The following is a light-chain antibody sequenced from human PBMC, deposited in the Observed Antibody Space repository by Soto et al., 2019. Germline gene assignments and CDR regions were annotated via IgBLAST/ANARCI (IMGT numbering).Light chain of an antibody. J-gene: IGKJ5*01. CDR2: AAS. CDR1: QVINTY. CDR3: QKYNTAPII. Sequence: DIQMTQSPSSLFPSVGAGFTITCRASQVINTYLAWYQQKPGKVPKLLIYAASTLQSGVPSRFSGSGSGTDFTLTINSLQPEDVATYYCQKYNTAPIIFGQGTRLEIK. V-gene: IGKV1-27*01.